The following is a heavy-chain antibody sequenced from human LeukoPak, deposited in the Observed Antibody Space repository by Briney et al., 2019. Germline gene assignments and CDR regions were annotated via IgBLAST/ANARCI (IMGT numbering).Heavy chain of an antibody. Sequence: GGSLRLSCAASGLTFSYAWMNWVRQAPGKGLEWVGRIKGKVDGETIDYAAPVKGRFTISRDDSKNTLYLEMNSLKIEDTAVYYCSWIAATFDYWGQGTLVTVSS. CDR3: SWIAATFDY. D-gene: IGHD2-15*01. V-gene: IGHV3-15*01. J-gene: IGHJ4*02. CDR2: IKGKVDGETI. CDR1: GLTFSYAW.